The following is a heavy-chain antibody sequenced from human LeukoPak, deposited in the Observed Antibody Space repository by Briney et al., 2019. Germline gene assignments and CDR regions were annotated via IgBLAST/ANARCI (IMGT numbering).Heavy chain of an antibody. V-gene: IGHV4-39*07. CDR2: IYYSGST. D-gene: IGHD1-1*01. CDR3: ARVATGYMDV. J-gene: IGHJ6*03. Sequence: PSETLSLTCTVSGGSISSYYWSWIRQPPGKGLEWIGSIYYSGSTYYNPSLKSRVTISVDTSKNQFSLKLSSVTAADTAVYYCARVATGYMDVWGKGTTVTVSS. CDR1: GGSISSYY.